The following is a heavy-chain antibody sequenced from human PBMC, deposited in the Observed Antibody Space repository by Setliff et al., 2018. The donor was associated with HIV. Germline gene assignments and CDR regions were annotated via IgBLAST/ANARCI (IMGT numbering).Heavy chain of an antibody. D-gene: IGHD6-19*01. Sequence: LSLTCAVYGGSFSGYYWNWIRQPPGKGLEWIGEINHSGSTNYNPSLKSRVTISVDTSQNQFSLKMSSVTAADTAVYYCTSGNLRAGLGYWGQGTLVTVSS. V-gene: IGHV4-34*01. J-gene: IGHJ4*02. CDR1: GGSFSGYY. CDR2: INHSGST. CDR3: TSGNLRAGLGY.